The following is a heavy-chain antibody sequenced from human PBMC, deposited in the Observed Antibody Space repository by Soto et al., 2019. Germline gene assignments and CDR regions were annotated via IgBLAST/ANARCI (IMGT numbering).Heavy chain of an antibody. CDR2: TYYRSKWYT. V-gene: IGHV6-1*01. CDR3: VRLRGNIWLDS. CDR1: EDSVSTNHAT. Sequence: QVQLQQSGPGLVKPSQTLSLTCDIAEDSVSTNHATWTWISQSPSTSLEWLGRTYYRSKWYTDYAVSVRSSIPISPDAVNIQVSLHLNSVTPDDTAVYYCVRLRGNIWLDSWGQGTLVTVSS. J-gene: IGHJ5*01.